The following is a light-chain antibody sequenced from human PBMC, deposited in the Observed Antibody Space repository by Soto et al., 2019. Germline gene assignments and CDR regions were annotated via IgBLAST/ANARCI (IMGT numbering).Light chain of an antibody. CDR3: QPYGSSHLVT. CDR2: GAS. Sequence: EIVLTQSPGTLSLSPGERATLSCRASQSVSSSYLAWYQHKPGQAPRLLIYGASSRATGIPDRFSGSVSGKDFTLTISRLEPEDFAVSYCQPYGSSHLVTFGQGTRLEIK. CDR1: QSVSSSY. V-gene: IGKV3-20*01. J-gene: IGKJ5*01.